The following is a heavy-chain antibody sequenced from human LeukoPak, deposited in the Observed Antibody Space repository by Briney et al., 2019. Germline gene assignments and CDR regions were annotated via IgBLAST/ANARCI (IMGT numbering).Heavy chain of an antibody. D-gene: IGHD3-22*01. CDR3: ARAPYYDSSGYHSAYFEY. CDR2: IFHSATT. Sequence: SETLSLTCAVPGGSINSSNWWSWVRQPPGKGLEWIGEIFHSATTNYNPSLKSRVTISVDKSKNHFSLKLSSVTAADTAVYYCARAPYYDSSGYHSAYFEYWGQGTLVTVSS. J-gene: IGHJ4*02. V-gene: IGHV4-4*02. CDR1: GGSINSSNW.